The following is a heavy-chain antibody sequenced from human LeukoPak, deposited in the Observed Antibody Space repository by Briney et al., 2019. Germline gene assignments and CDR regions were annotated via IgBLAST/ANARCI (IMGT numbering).Heavy chain of an antibody. D-gene: IGHD3-9*01. Sequence: GGSLRLSCAASGFTFHIYAMNWVRQAPGKGLEWVSAINGGGYGTYYADSVRGRFTIYRDNSKNTLYLQMNSLRAEDTALYYCARGFDGNFDYWGQGTLVTVSP. V-gene: IGHV3-23*01. CDR3: ARGFDGNFDY. CDR1: GFTFHIYA. CDR2: INGGGYGT. J-gene: IGHJ4*02.